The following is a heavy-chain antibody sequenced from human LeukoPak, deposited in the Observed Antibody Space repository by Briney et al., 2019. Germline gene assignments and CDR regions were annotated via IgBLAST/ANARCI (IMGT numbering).Heavy chain of an antibody. D-gene: IGHD3-22*01. J-gene: IGHJ4*02. Sequence: GGSLRLSCAASGFTFDDYAMHWVRQAPGKGLEWGSGISWNSGSIGYADSVKGRFTISRDNAKNSLYLQMNSLRAEDTALYYCAKSTHPAYDSSGYYYYWGQGTLVTVSS. CDR3: AKSTHPAYDSSGYYYY. CDR1: GFTFDDYA. V-gene: IGHV3-9*01. CDR2: ISWNSGSI.